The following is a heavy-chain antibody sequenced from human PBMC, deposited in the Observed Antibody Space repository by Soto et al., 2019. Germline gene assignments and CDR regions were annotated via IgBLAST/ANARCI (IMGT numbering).Heavy chain of an antibody. CDR2: MNPNSGNT. CDR1: GYTFTSYD. J-gene: IGHJ6*02. Sequence: ASVKVSCKASGYTFTSYDINWVRQATGQGLEWMGWMNPNSGNTGYAQKFQGRVTMTRNTSISTAYMELSSLRSEDTAVYYCAREEEGRYYYYYYGMDVWGQGTTVTVSS. CDR3: AREEEGRYYYYYYGMDV. V-gene: IGHV1-8*01.